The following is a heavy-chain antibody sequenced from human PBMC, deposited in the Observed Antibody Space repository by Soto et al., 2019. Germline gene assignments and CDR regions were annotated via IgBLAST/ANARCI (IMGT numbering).Heavy chain of an antibody. D-gene: IGHD1-7*01. V-gene: IGHV4-30-2*01. J-gene: IGHJ5*02. CDR2: IYHSGST. CDR3: ARTESGTFDP. CDR1: GGSISSGGYS. Sequence: QLQLQESGSGLVKPSQTLSLTCAVSGGSISSGGYSWSWIRQPPGKGLEWIGYIYHSGSTYYNPSLXSXVXIXLDTSKNQFSLKLSSVTAADTAVYYCARTESGTFDPWGQGTLVTVSS.